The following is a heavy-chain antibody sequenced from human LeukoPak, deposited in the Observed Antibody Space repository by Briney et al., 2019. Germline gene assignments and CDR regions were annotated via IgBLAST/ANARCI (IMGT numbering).Heavy chain of an antibody. CDR2: ISSSSSYI. V-gene: IGHV3-21*04. D-gene: IGHD6-6*01. J-gene: IGHJ3*02. Sequence: GGSLRLSCAASGFTFSSYSMNWVRQAPGKGLEWVSSISSSSSYIYYADSVKGRFTISRDNSKNTLYLQMNSLRAEDTAVYYCAKDTSLPIDAWLLAEYSSSSEAFDIWGQGTMVTVSS. CDR1: GFTFSSYS. CDR3: AKDTSLPIDAWLLAEYSSSSEAFDI.